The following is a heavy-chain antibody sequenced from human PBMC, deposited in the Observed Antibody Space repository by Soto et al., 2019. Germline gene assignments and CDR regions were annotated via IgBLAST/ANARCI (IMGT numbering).Heavy chain of an antibody. J-gene: IGHJ6*02. V-gene: IGHV3-48*03. Sequence: PGGSLRLSCAASGFTFSSYEMNWVRQAPGKGLEWVSYISSGGSTIYYADSVRGRFTISRDDAKNSLYLQMNSLRAEDTAVYYCARDGDGRMTTNPYYYNGMDVWGPGTTVTVSS. CDR2: ISSGGSTI. CDR1: GFTFSSYE. D-gene: IGHD4-4*01. CDR3: ARDGDGRMTTNPYYYNGMDV.